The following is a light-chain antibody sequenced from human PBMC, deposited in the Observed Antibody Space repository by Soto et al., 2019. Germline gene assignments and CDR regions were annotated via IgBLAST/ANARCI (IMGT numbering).Light chain of an antibody. V-gene: IGLV2-23*02. Sequence: QSALTQPASVSGSPGQAITISCTGTSSDVGSYDYVSWYQQHPGKAPKLTLYEVSKRPSGVSNRFSGSKSGNTASLTISGLQADDEADYYCCAYAGSGILVFGGGTKLTVL. J-gene: IGLJ2*01. CDR2: EVS. CDR1: SSDVGSYDY. CDR3: CAYAGSGILV.